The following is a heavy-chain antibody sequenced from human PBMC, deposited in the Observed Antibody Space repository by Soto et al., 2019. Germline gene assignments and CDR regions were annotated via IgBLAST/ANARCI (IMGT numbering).Heavy chain of an antibody. J-gene: IGHJ4*02. Sequence: QVQLQESGPGLVKPSGTLSLTCAVSGGSISSSNWWSWVRQPPGKGLEWIGEIYHSGSTHYNPSLKSRVTTSVDKPKNQFSLKLSSVPAADTAVHYCARSGSYGGGYFDYWGQGTLVTVAS. CDR3: ARSGSYGGGYFDY. V-gene: IGHV4-4*02. CDR2: IYHSGST. CDR1: GGSISSSNW. D-gene: IGHD1-26*01.